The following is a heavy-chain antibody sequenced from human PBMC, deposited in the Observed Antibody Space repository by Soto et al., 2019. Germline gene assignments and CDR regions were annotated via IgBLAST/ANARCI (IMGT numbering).Heavy chain of an antibody. D-gene: IGHD3-16*01. Sequence: EVQLVESGGGLVHPGGSLRLSCAASGFTFSHYWMSWVRQAPGKGLEWVANIKEDGSEKYYVDSVMGRFTISADNAKNSLYLQMDSLRVEDTAVYYCAKGGFWVHYGLDVWGQGTTVTVSS. CDR2: IKEDGSEK. CDR3: AKGGFWVHYGLDV. V-gene: IGHV3-7*03. CDR1: GFTFSHYW. J-gene: IGHJ6*02.